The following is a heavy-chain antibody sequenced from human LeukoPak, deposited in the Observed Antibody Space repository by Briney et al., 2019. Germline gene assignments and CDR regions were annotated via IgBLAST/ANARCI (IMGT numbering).Heavy chain of an antibody. CDR2: INQDGSQK. CDR3: ARLKDDVTKLDY. D-gene: IGHD2-8*01. Sequence: GGSLRLSCAASGFTFSTYWMSWVRQAPGKGLEWVANINQDGSQKCYVDSVQGRFTISRDNTKNSLFLQMNSLRAEDTAVYYCARLKDDVTKLDYWGQGTLVTVSS. J-gene: IGHJ4*02. CDR1: GFTFSTYW. V-gene: IGHV3-7*01.